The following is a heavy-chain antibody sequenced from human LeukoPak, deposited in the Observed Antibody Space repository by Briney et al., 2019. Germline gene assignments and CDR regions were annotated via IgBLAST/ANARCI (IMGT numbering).Heavy chain of an antibody. CDR2: IQRKTDGGTT. J-gene: IGHJ4*02. V-gene: IGHV3-15*01. CDR1: GFTFSNAW. D-gene: IGHD6-6*01. Sequence: PGGSLRLSCAASGFTFSNAWMSWVRQVPGKGLEWVGRIQRKTDGGTTDYAAPVRGRFTISRDDSKNTLYLQMNSLKTEDTAVYYCTTVAYSSSTTYFDYWGQGTLVTVSS. CDR3: TTVAYSSSTTYFDY.